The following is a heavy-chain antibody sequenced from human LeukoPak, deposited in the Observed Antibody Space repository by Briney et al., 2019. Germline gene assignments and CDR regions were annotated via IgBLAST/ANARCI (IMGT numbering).Heavy chain of an antibody. J-gene: IGHJ3*02. CDR3: AKDMYRGDIVVRGAFDI. CDR1: GFTFCSYA. CDR2: NCGSGGSA. V-gene: IGHV3-23*01. Sequence: PRGGPRISRAAPGFTFCSYALRWGPPAPREGLGWVSNNCGSGGSAYYADSVKGRFTISRDNSKNTVYLQMNSLRTEDTAVYYCAKDMYRGDIVVRGAFDIWGQGTMVTVSS. D-gene: IGHD2-15*01.